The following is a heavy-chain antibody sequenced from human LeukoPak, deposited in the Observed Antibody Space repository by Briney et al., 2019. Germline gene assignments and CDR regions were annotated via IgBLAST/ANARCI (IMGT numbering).Heavy chain of an antibody. J-gene: IGHJ6*02. V-gene: IGHV3-23*01. CDR1: GFTFSSYA. Sequence: GGSLRLSCAASGFTFSSYAMSWVRQAPGKGLEWVSAISGSGGSTYYADSVKGRFTISRDNSKNTLYLQMNSLRAEDTAVYYCAKALLGGYGSGSSYNSDYYGMDVWGQGTTVTVSS. D-gene: IGHD3-10*01. CDR2: ISGSGGST. CDR3: AKALLGGYGSGSSYNSDYYGMDV.